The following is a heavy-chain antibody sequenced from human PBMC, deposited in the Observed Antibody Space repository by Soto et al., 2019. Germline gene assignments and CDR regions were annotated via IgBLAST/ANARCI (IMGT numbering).Heavy chain of an antibody. CDR3: AKDLITIFGVVTYTEVLAI. Sequence: AAEFNCRGHGMSWVSQTKGKGLEWVSAISGSGGSTYYADSVKGRFTISRDNSKNTLYLQMNSLRAEDTAVYYCAKDLITIFGVVTYTEVLAILVKRTMVPV. CDR1: EFNCRGHG. J-gene: IGHJ3*02. V-gene: IGHV3-23*01. CDR2: ISGSGGST. D-gene: IGHD3-3*01.